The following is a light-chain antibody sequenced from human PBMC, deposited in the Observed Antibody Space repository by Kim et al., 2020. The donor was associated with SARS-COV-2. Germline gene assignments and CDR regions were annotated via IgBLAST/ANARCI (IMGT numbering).Light chain of an antibody. CDR2: GKN. Sequence: SSELTQDPAVSVALGQTVRITCQGDSLRNYYASWYRQKSGQAPVLVIYGKNSRPSGIPDRFSGSSSGNTASLTITGAQTEDEADYYCNSRDSSGNHWVFGGGTQLTVL. CDR1: SLRNYY. V-gene: IGLV3-19*01. CDR3: NSRDSSGNHWV. J-gene: IGLJ3*02.